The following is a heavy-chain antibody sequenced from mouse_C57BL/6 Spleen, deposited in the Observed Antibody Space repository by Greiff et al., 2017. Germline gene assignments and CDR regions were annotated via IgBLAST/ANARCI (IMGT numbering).Heavy chain of an antibody. CDR1: GYTFTSYW. J-gene: IGHJ2*01. Sequence: VQLQQPGAELVMPGASVKLSCKASGYTFTSYWMHWVKQRPGQGLEWIGEIDPSDSYTNYNQKFKGKSTLTVDNSSSTAYMQLSSLTSEDSAVYYCARGAQALYYFGCWGQGTTLTVSS. V-gene: IGHV1-69*01. CDR2: IDPSDSYT. CDR3: ARGAQALYYFGC. D-gene: IGHD3-2*02.